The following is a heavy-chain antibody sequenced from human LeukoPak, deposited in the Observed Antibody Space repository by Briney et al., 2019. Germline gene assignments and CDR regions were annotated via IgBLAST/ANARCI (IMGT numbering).Heavy chain of an antibody. CDR3: ARDADYDILTGSY. V-gene: IGHV1-18*01. CDR1: GGTFSSYA. Sequence: GASVKVSCKASGGTFSSYAISWVRQAPGQGLEWMGWISAYNGNTNYAQKLQGRVTMTTDTSTSTAYMELRSLRSDDTAVYYCARDADYDILTGSYWGQGTLVTVSS. CDR2: ISAYNGNT. J-gene: IGHJ4*02. D-gene: IGHD3-9*01.